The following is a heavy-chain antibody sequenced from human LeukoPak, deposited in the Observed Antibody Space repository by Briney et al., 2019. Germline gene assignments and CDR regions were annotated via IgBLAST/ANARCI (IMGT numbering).Heavy chain of an antibody. Sequence: GGSLRLSCTASGFTFGDYAMSWFRQAPGKGLEWVSYISSSSRIIYYTDSVKGRFTISRDNAENSLYLQMNSLRAEDTAVYYCARGGVGMDVWGQGITVTVSS. CDR1: GFTFGDYA. CDR2: ISSSSRII. J-gene: IGHJ6*02. CDR3: ARGGVGMDV. V-gene: IGHV3-48*01.